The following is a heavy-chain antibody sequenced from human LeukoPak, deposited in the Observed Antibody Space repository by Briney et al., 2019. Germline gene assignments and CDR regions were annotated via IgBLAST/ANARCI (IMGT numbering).Heavy chain of an antibody. V-gene: IGHV3-30*02. CDR1: VFTFSNYG. Sequence: GGSLRLSCVGSVFTFSNYGIHWVRQAPGKGLEWVAFIRYGGSNEYYADSVKGRFTISRDNSKKSLYLQMNSLRPEDSAVYYCAKSRAPTANPDAFDVWGQGTMVTVSS. D-gene: IGHD4/OR15-4a*01. CDR2: IRYGGSNE. CDR3: AKSRAPTANPDAFDV. J-gene: IGHJ3*01.